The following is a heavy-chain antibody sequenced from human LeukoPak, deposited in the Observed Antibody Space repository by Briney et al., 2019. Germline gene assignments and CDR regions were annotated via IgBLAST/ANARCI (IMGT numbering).Heavy chain of an antibody. CDR1: GYSISSGYY. V-gene: IGHV4-38-2*02. Sequence: PSETLSLTCTVSGYSISSGYYWGWIRQPPGKGLEWIGSIYHSGSTYYNPSLKSRVTISVDTSKNQFSLKLSSVTAADTAVYYCASRSGFGELSLWGQGTLVTVPS. CDR2: IYHSGST. D-gene: IGHD3-10*01. J-gene: IGHJ4*02. CDR3: ASRSGFGELSL.